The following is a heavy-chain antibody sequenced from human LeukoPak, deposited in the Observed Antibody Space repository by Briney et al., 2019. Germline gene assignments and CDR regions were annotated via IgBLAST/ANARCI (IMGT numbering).Heavy chain of an antibody. CDR3: AKDGVLRYFDWLSSRDYGMDV. CDR2: ISSSSSYI. CDR1: GFTFSSYS. V-gene: IGHV3-21*01. Sequence: GGSLRLSCAASGFTFSSYSMNWVRQAPGKGLEWVSSISSSSSYIYYADSVKGRFTISRDNAKNTLYLQMNSLRAEDTAVYYCAKDGVLRYFDWLSSRDYGMDVWGQGTTVTVSS. J-gene: IGHJ6*02. D-gene: IGHD3-9*01.